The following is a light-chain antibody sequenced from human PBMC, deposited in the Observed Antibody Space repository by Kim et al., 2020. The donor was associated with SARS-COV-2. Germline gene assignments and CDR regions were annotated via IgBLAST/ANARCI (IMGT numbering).Light chain of an antibody. Sequence: EVVLTQSPGTLSLSPGEGAALSCRASQTISSNYVAWYQQKPGQSPRLLVYGASTRAIGIPARFSCSGSETDFTLTISGLEPEDFAVYYCQQYSSSPPTFGQGTKVDIK. J-gene: IGKJ1*01. CDR3: QQYSSSPPT. CDR2: GAS. CDR1: QTISSNY. V-gene: IGKV3-20*01.